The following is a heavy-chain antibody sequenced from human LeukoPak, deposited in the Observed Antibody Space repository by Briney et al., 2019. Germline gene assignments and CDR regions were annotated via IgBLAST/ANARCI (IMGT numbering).Heavy chain of an antibody. Sequence: PGGSLRLSCAASGLTFSSYAMSWVRQAPGKGLEWVSAISGSGGSTYYADSVKGRFTISRDNSKNTLYLQMNSLRAEDTAVYYCAADYDFWSGFDYWGQGTLVTVSS. CDR2: ISGSGGST. J-gene: IGHJ4*02. D-gene: IGHD3-3*01. V-gene: IGHV3-23*01. CDR3: AADYDFWSGFDY. CDR1: GLTFSSYA.